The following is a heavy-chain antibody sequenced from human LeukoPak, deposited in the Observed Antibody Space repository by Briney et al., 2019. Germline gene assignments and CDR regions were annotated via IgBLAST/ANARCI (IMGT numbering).Heavy chain of an antibody. Sequence: GGSLRLSCAASGFTFSSYGMHWVRQAPGKGLEWVAFIRYDGSTKYYADSVKGRFTISRDNSKNTLYLQMNSLRAEDTAVYYCAKDKDYYDSSGYYFGWGQGTLVTVSS. D-gene: IGHD3-22*01. V-gene: IGHV3-30*02. CDR3: AKDKDYYDSSGYYFG. CDR1: GFTFSSYG. J-gene: IGHJ4*02. CDR2: IRYDGSTK.